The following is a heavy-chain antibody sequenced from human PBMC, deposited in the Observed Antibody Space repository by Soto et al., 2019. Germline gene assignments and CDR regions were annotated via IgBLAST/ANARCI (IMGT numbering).Heavy chain of an antibody. CDR3: ARDKDRQQLGGNYYYITDI. Sequence: SVKVSCKASGGTFSSYAISWVRQAPGQGLEWMGGIIPIFGTADYAQKFQGRVTITADESTSTGNMELRGLRSEDTAVYFCARDKDRQQLGGNYYYITDIWGQGTTVTVSS. CDR2: IIPIFGTA. CDR1: GGTFSSYA. V-gene: IGHV1-69*13. D-gene: IGHD3-3*02. J-gene: IGHJ6*02.